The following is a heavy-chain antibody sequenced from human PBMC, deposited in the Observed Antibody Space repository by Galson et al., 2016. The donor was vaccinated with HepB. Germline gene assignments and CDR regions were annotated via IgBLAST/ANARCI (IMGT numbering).Heavy chain of an antibody. D-gene: IGHD3-16*01. CDR2: IRSKVNNYAT. CDR3: AGEEHGASTIYLAY. J-gene: IGHJ4*02. CDR1: GFTFSDSA. V-gene: IGHV3-73*01. Sequence: SLRLSCAASGFTFSDSAMHWVRQASGKGLEWVGRIRSKVNNYATACAASVKGRFTISRDDSKNTAYLQMNSLKTEDTAIYYCAGEEHGASTIYLAYWGQGTLVSVSS.